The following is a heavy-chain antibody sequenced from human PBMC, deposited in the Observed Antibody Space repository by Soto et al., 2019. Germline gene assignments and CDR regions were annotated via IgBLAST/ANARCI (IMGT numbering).Heavy chain of an antibody. V-gene: IGHV4-39*01. CDR1: GASISSKTYY. CDR3: ARTSTSGTRFDY. J-gene: IGHJ4*02. CDR2: VYYSGSH. Sequence: SETLSLTCTISGASISSKTYYWAWIRQPPGKRLEWIGSVYYSGSHYYNPSLESRLTMSVETSKNEFSLKLSSVTAADTAVYYCARTSTSGTRFDYWGQGSLVTVSS. D-gene: IGHD1-1*01.